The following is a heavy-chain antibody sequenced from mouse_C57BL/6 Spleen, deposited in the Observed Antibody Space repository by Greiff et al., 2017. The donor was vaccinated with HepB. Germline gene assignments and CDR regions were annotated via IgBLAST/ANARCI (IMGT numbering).Heavy chain of an antibody. CDR1: GYTFTSYW. CDR3: ASLYDDEESAMDY. CDR2: IYPGSGST. V-gene: IGHV1-55*01. D-gene: IGHD2-4*01. Sequence: QVQLQQPGAELVKPGASVKMSCKASGYTFTSYWITWVKQRPGQGLEWIGDIYPGSGSTNYNEKFKSKATLTVDTSSSTAYMQLSSLTSEDSAVYYCASLYDDEESAMDYWGQGTSVTVSS. J-gene: IGHJ4*01.